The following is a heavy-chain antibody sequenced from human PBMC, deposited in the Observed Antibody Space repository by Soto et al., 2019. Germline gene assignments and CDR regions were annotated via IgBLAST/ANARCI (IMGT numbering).Heavy chain of an antibody. V-gene: IGHV3-23*01. CDR2: VSRAGTYT. Sequence: EVQLLESGGDVVRPGGSLRLSCAASGFTFSSYAMAGVGQAPGRGLEWVAGVSRAGTYTFYADSVRGRFSISRDNSRDTVDLYMNALRGDDTAVYFCVKYTVTEDLGESWGQGTLVSVSS. J-gene: IGHJ5*02. CDR1: GFTFSSYA. CDR3: VKYTVTEDLGES. D-gene: IGHD3-16*01.